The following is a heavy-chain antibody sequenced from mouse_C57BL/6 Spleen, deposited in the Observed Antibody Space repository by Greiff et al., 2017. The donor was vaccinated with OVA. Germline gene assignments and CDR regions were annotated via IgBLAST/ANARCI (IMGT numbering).Heavy chain of an antibody. CDR2: INPSNGGT. J-gene: IGHJ2*01. V-gene: IGHV1-53*01. D-gene: IGHD1-1*01. CDR1: GYTFTSYW. CDR3: ARPTVVARGGYYFDY. Sequence: VQLQQPGTELVKPGASVKLSCKASGYTFTSYWMHWVKQRPGQGLEWIGNINPSNGGTNYNEKFKSKATLTVDKSSSTAYMQLSSLTSEDAAVYYCARPTVVARGGYYFDYWGQGTTLTVSS.